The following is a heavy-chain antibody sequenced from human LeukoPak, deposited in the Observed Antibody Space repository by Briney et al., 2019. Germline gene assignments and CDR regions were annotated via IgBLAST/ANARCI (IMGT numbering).Heavy chain of an antibody. J-gene: IGHJ4*02. CDR3: AKDPKRGELEPGDY. CDR1: GFTFSSYA. V-gene: IGHV3-30-3*01. D-gene: IGHD1-1*01. Sequence: GGSLRLSCAASGFTFSSYAMHWVRQAPGKGLEWVAVISYDGSNKYYADSVKGRFTISRDNSKNTLYLQMNSLRAEDTAVYYCAKDPKRGELEPGDYWGQGTLVTVSS. CDR2: ISYDGSNK.